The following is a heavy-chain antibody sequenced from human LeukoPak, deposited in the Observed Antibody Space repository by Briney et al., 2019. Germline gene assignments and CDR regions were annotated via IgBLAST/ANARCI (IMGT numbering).Heavy chain of an antibody. J-gene: IGHJ2*01. D-gene: IGHD4-23*01. CDR1: GYSISSGYY. CDR3: ASDYGGKGRYFDL. CDR2: IYHSGGT. V-gene: IGHV4-38-2*02. Sequence: PSETLSLTCTVSGYSISSGYYWGWIRQPPGKGLEWSGRIYHSGGTYYNPSLKSRVTISVDTSKNQFSTQLSSATAPAQALYSSASDYGGKGRYFDLWGRGTLVTVSS.